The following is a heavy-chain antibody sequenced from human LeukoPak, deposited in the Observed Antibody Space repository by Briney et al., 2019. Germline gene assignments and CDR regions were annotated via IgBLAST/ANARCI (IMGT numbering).Heavy chain of an antibody. CDR3: VRGRTDYYYYMDF. V-gene: IGHV4-34*01. CDR2: ISESGST. CDR1: GEPFSGYY. J-gene: IGHJ6*03. Sequence: PSETLSLTCGVSGEPFSGYYWSWIRQPPGKGLEWIGDISESGSTNYNPSLKSRVTISVDPSKNQFSLKLTSMTAADTAVYFCVRGRTDYYYYMDFWGKGTTVTVSS.